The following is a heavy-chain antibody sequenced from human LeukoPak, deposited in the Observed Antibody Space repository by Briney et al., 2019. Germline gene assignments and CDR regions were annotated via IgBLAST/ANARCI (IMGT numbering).Heavy chain of an antibody. Sequence: SQTLSLPCTVSSRSIRGGAYYWSWIRQHPGKGLEPTPYIFYSGNTYYNPSLKTRVTISVDTSKNQFSLKLCSVTAADTAVYYCARWQYWDTGGYFDYWGQGTLVTVSS. V-gene: IGHV4-31*03. CDR2: IFYSGNT. CDR3: ARWQYWDTGGYFDY. J-gene: IGHJ4*02. CDR1: SRSIRGGAYY. D-gene: IGHD2-8*02.